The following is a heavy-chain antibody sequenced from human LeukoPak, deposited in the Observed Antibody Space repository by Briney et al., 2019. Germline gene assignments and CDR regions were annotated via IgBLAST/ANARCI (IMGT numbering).Heavy chain of an antibody. CDR3: ARDPSGYHYYYYGMDV. D-gene: IGHD3-3*01. Sequence: SETLSLTCTVSGGSISSSSYYWGWIRQPPGKGLEWIGSIYYSGSTNYNPSLKSRVTISVDTSKNQFSLKLSSVTAADTAVYYCARDPSGYHYYYYGMDVWGQGTTVTVSS. CDR2: IYYSGST. V-gene: IGHV4-39*07. J-gene: IGHJ6*02. CDR1: GGSISSSSYY.